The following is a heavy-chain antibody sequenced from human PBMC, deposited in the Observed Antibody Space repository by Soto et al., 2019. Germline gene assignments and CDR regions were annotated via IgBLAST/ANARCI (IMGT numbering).Heavy chain of an antibody. CDR1: GGSVSSGGYS. CDR2: IYHSGST. CDR3: ARVRGSGCYSENGSFAP. D-gene: IGHD6-19*01. Sequence: QLQLQESGSGLVKPSQTLSLTCAVSGGSVSSGGYSWSWIRQPPGKGLEWIGYIYHSGSTYYNPSLKLRFTIAEDRSKNQFSVKLSAGPAADTAVYYRARVRGSGCYSENGSFAPWGRGTLVTVS. J-gene: IGHJ2*01. V-gene: IGHV4-30-2*01.